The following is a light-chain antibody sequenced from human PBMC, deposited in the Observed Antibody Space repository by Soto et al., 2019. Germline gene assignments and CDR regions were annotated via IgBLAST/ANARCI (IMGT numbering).Light chain of an antibody. V-gene: IGKV1-5*03. CDR1: QSISSW. CDR3: KQYESYPMT. J-gene: IGKJ4*01. CDR2: KAS. Sequence: DSQMTQYPSTLSASVGDRVTITCRASQSISSWLAWYQQKPGKAPKLLISKASTLQSGVPPRFIGSGYGTEFTLTISSLQPDDFATYYCKQYESYPMTFGGGTKVEIK.